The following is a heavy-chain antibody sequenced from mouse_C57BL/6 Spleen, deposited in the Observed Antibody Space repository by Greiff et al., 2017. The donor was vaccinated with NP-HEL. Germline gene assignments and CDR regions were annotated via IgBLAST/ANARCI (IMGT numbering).Heavy chain of an antibody. CDR2: IWSGGST. J-gene: IGHJ4*01. Sequence: VKLVESGPGLVQPSQSLSITCTVSGFSLTSYGVHWVRQSPGKGLEWLGVIWSGGSTDYNAAFISRLSISKDNSKSQVFFKMNSLQADDTAIYYCARIPTTVVDGAMDYWGQGTSVTVSS. CDR1: GFSLTSYG. D-gene: IGHD1-1*01. CDR3: ARIPTTVVDGAMDY. V-gene: IGHV2-2*01.